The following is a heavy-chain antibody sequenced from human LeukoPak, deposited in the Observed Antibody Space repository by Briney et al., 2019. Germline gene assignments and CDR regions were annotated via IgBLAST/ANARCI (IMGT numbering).Heavy chain of an antibody. J-gene: IGHJ3*01. Sequence: SETLSLTCTVSGGSISSSSYYWGWIRQPPGKGLEWIGSIYYSGSTYYNPSLKSRVTISVDTSKNQFSLKLSSVTAADTAWYFLSSAHSRYLNSTSCHPTPAFYFWGQRT. V-gene: IGHV4-39*03. CDR2: IYYSGST. CDR3: SSAHSRYLNSTSCHPTPAFYF. CDR1: GGSISSSSYY. D-gene: IGHD2-2*01.